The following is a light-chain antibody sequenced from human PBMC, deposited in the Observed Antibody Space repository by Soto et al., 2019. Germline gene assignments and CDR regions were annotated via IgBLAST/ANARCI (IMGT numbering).Light chain of an antibody. V-gene: IGKV1-13*02. Sequence: ATQLSPSPSSLSAFVGGRVTSTCRASQAIRTALGWYQQRPGKAPNLLIYEASSLESGVPSRFSGSGSGTEFILTISSLQSEDFAVYYCQEYNTWPWTFGQGTKVDIK. J-gene: IGKJ1*01. CDR1: QAIRTA. CDR3: QEYNTWPWT. CDR2: EAS.